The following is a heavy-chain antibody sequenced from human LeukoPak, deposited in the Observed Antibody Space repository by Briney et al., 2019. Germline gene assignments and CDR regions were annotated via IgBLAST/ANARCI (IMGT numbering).Heavy chain of an antibody. J-gene: IGHJ6*02. Sequence: GGSLRLSCAASGFTFSSYGMHWVRQAPGKGLEWVALIWYDGSNKYYADSVKGRLTISRDNSKNTLYLQMNSLRAEDTAVYYCASYCSSTSCYPFYYYYGMDVWGQGTTVTVSS. CDR1: GFTFSSYG. CDR3: ASYCSSTSCYPFYYYYGMDV. D-gene: IGHD2-2*01. V-gene: IGHV3-30*02. CDR2: IWYDGSNK.